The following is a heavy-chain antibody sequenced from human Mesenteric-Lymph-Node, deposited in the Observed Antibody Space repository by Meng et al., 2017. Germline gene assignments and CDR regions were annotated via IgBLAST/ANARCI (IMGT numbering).Heavy chain of an antibody. V-gene: IGHV3-7*01. CDR2: IKQDGSER. J-gene: IGHJ4*02. Sequence: GESLKISCVASGFTFSSYWMSWVRQAPGKGLEWVANIKQDGSERYYVDSVKGRFTISRDNAKNSLYLQMNSLRAEDTAVYYCARDDAAVAGTGDYWGQGTLVTVSS. CDR3: ARDDAAVAGTGDY. CDR1: GFTFSSYW. D-gene: IGHD6-19*01.